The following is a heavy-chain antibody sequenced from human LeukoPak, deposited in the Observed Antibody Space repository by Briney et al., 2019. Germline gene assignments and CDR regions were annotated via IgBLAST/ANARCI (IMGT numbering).Heavy chain of an antibody. D-gene: IGHD3-22*01. CDR1: GFTFSSYS. CDR3: AREPPVPPYYYDSSDAFDI. Sequence: GGSLRLSCAASGFTFSSYSMNWVRQAPGKGLEWVSYISSSSSTIYYADSVKGRFTISRDNAKNSLYLQMNSLRAEDTAVYYCAREPPVPPYYYDSSDAFDIWGQGTMVTVSS. V-gene: IGHV3-48*01. CDR2: ISSSSSTI. J-gene: IGHJ3*02.